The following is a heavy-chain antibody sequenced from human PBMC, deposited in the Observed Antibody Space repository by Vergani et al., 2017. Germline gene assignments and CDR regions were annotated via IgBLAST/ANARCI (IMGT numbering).Heavy chain of an antibody. CDR2: FDPEDGER. V-gene: IGHV1-24*01. J-gene: IGHJ6*02. Sequence: VQLVQSGAAVKKPGASVKVSCKVSGYTLTELSMHWVRQAPGKGLEWMGGFDPEDGERIYAQKFQGRVTMTEDTSTDTAYMELSSLTSEDTAVYYCATDAGIYYGIDVWGQGTTVTVSS. CDR1: GYTLTELS. CDR3: ATDAGIYYGIDV.